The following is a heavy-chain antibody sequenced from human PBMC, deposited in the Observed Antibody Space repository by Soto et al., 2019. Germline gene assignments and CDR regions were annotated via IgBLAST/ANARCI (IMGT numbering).Heavy chain of an antibody. CDR1: GGTFSSYA. D-gene: IGHD1-26*01. CDR2: IIPIFGTA. Sequence: QVQLVQSGAEVKKPGSSVKVSCKASGGTFSSYAISWVRQAPGQGLEWMGGIIPIFGTANYAQKFQGRVTITADESTSTAYMELRSLRSEDRAVYYCARARIVGALYNWFDPWGQGTLVTVSS. CDR3: ARARIVGALYNWFDP. J-gene: IGHJ5*02. V-gene: IGHV1-69*01.